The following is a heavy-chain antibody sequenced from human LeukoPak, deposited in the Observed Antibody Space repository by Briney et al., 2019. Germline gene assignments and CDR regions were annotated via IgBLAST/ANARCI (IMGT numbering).Heavy chain of an antibody. CDR3: ARLLGQLVDY. V-gene: IGHV3-33*01. CDR2: IWFDGSKK. CDR1: GYTFSSHG. Sequence: GGSLRLSCAASGYTFSSHGIHWVRQAPGKGLEWVALIWFDGSKKYYADAVKGRFTISRDNSKNTAYLVMNSLRVEDTAVYYCARLLGQLVDYWGQGTLVSVSS. D-gene: IGHD6-6*01. J-gene: IGHJ4*02.